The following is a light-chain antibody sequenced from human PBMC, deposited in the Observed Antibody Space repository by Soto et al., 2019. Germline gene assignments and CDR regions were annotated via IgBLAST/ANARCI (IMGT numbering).Light chain of an antibody. CDR3: QQYGSSPWT. V-gene: IGKV3-20*01. Sequence: EIVLTQSPDTLSLSPGERATLSCRASQSVASNYLAWYQQKPGQSPRLLTYGASSRATGVPDRFSGSGSGTDFTLTINRLEPEDFVVYYCQQYGSSPWTFGLGTKVDIK. J-gene: IGKJ1*01. CDR2: GAS. CDR1: QSVASNY.